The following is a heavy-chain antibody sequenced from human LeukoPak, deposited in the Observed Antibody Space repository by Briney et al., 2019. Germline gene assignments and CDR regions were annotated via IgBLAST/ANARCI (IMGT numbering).Heavy chain of an antibody. CDR3: TSLTDFDY. CDR1: GFTFSSYA. J-gene: IGHJ4*02. CDR2: IKSKTDGGTT. Sequence: GGSLRLSCAASGFTFSSYAMSWVRQAPGEELEWVGRIKSKTDGGTTDYAAPVKGRFTISRDDSKNTLYLQMNSLKTEDTAVYYCTSLTDFDYWGQGTLVTVSS. V-gene: IGHV3-15*01.